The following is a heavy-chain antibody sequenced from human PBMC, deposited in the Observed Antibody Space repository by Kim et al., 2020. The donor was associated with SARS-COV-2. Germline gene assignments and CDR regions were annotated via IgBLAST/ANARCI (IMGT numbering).Heavy chain of an antibody. V-gene: IGHV1-18*01. CDR2: ISAYNGNT. J-gene: IGHJ4*02. CDR3: ARVLDIGEVPADSFDD. D-gene: IGHD2-2*03. Sequence: ASVKVSCKASGYTFTSYGISWVRQAPGQGLEWMGWISAYNGNTNYAQKLQGRVTMTTDTSTSTAYMELRSLRSDDTAVYYCARVLDIGEVPADSFDDWGQGTMVTVSS. CDR1: GYTFTSYG.